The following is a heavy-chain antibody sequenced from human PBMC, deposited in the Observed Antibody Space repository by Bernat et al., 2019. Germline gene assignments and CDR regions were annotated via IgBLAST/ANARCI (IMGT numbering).Heavy chain of an antibody. D-gene: IGHD6-19*01. CDR1: GFPFSRYD. CDR2: IGTGGDT. CDR3: ARGGIAVAGIDAFDI. Sequence: EVQLVESGGGLVQPGGSLRLSCAASGFPFSRYDMHWVRQATGKGLEWVSAIGTGGDTHYPDSVKGRFTISRENAKNSLYLQMDSLRVGDTAVYYCARGGIAVAGIDAFDIWGQGTMVIVSS. J-gene: IGHJ3*02. V-gene: IGHV3-13*04.